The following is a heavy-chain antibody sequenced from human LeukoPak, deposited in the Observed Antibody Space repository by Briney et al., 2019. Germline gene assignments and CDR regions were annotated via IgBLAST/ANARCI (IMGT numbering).Heavy chain of an antibody. V-gene: IGHV4-59*12. D-gene: IGHD3-3*01. CDR3: ARGLEWLSTDYGMDV. J-gene: IGHJ6*02. Sequence: SETLSLTCTVSGGSISSYYWSWIRQPPGKGLEWIGYIYYSGSTNYNPSLKSRVTMSVDTSKNQFSLKLSSVTAADTAVYYCARGLEWLSTDYGMDVWGQGTTVTVSS. CDR2: IYYSGST. CDR1: GGSISSYY.